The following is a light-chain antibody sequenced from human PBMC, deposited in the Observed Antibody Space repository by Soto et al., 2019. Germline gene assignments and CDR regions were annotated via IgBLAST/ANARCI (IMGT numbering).Light chain of an antibody. CDR2: KAY. CDR1: QSISTW. J-gene: IGKJ2*01. CDR3: QQYNGYPHT. Sequence: DIQMTQSPSTLSASVGDRVTITGRASQSISTWLAWYQQKPGKAPKLLIYKAYSLRNGVQTRFSGSAAATEFTLAIYCLHPDDFANYYCQQYNGYPHTVAQGTNLEIK. V-gene: IGKV1-5*03.